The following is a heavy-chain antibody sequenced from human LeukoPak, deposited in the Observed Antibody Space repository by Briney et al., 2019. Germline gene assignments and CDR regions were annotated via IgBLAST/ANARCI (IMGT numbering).Heavy chain of an antibody. V-gene: IGHV4-61*01. J-gene: IGHJ4*02. Sequence: SETLSLTCSVSGYSISSGYYWSWIRQPPGKGLEWIGYIYYSGSTNYNPSLKSRVTISVDTSKNQFSLKLSSVTAADTAVYYCARVRRMYYFDYWGQGTLVTVSS. CDR3: ARVRRMYYFDY. CDR2: IYYSGST. D-gene: IGHD3-10*01. CDR1: GYSISSGYY.